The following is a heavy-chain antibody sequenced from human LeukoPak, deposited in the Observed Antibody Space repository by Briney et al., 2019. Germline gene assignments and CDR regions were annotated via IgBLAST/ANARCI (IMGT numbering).Heavy chain of an antibody. CDR2: ITYDGITT. CDR3: VKEQGSGYYRTADY. D-gene: IGHD3-10*01. Sequence: GGSLRLSCVASGFTLSSCGMHWVRQASGKGLEWVAVITYDGITTYSDDSVKGRFTISRDTSKSTLHLQMNNLRPEDTAVYFCVKEQGSGYYRTADYWGQGTLVTVSS. J-gene: IGHJ4*02. CDR1: GFTLSSCG. V-gene: IGHV3-30*18.